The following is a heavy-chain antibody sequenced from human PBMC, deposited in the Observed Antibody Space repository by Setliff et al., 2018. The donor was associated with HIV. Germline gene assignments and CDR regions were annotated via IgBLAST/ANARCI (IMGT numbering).Heavy chain of an antibody. CDR1: GGSVSSSDYY. V-gene: IGHV4-39*01. CDR3: ARHGLAGATVDY. J-gene: IGHJ4*02. CDR2: IYYSGST. Sequence: SETLSLTCTVSGGSVSSSDYYWGWIRQPPGKGLEGIGSIYYSGSTYFTPSLKSRVTLSVDTSRNHFSLKLSSVTAADTAVYYCARHGLAGATVDYWGQGTLVTVPA. D-gene: IGHD1-26*01.